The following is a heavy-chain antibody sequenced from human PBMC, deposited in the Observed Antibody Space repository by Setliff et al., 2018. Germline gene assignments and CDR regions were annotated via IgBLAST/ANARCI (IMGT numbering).Heavy chain of an antibody. J-gene: IGHJ4*02. D-gene: IGHD1-26*01. CDR3: AKGGGRYHTDS. CDR2: IYHVGPS. V-gene: IGHV4-4*02. CDR1: GASIDSLTW. Sequence: SETLSLTCAVSGASIDSLTWWSWVRQTPGKGLEWIGEIYHVGPSVHYNPSLKSRVTISVDKSKNQVSLRLTSVTAADTAVYYCAKGGGRYHTDSWGLGTLVTVSS.